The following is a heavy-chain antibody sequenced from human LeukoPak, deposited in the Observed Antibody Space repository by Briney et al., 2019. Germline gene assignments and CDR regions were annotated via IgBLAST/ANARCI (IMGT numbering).Heavy chain of an antibody. V-gene: IGHV4-59*01. CDR1: GGSISSYY. D-gene: IGHD2-2*01. J-gene: IGHJ4*02. CDR2: IYYSGST. Sequence: SETLSLTCTVSGGSISSYYWSWIRQPPGKGLEWIGYIYYSGSTNYNPSLKSRVTISVDTSKNQFSLKLSSVTAADTAVYYCARDIVVVIPAARPGLSVDYWGQGTLVTVSS. CDR3: ARDIVVVIPAARPGLSVDY.